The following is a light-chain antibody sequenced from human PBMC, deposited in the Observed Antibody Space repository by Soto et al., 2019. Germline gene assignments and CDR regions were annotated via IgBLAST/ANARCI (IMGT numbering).Light chain of an antibody. CDR3: AAWDDGLSGSYVV. J-gene: IGLJ2*01. V-gene: IGLV1-47*02. CDR2: INN. CDR1: SSNIGSNY. Sequence: QSVLTQPPSASGTPGQRVTISCSGSSSNIGSNYVYWYQQLPETAPKLLIYINNQRPSGVPNRFSGSKSGTSASLAISGLRSEDEADYYCAAWDDGLSGSYVVFGGGTKLTVL.